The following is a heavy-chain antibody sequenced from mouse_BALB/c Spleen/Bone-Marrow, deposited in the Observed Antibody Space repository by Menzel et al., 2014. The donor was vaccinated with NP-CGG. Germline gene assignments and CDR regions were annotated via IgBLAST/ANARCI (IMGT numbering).Heavy chain of an antibody. CDR1: GYSINSGYY. CDR3: AGYDEAWFAY. Sequence: EVQLVESGPGLVKPSQSLSLPCSVTGYSINSGYYWNWIRQFPGNKLEWMGYISYDGSNNYNPSLKNRISITRDTSKYQFFLKLNSVTTEDTATYYCAGYDEAWFAYWGQGTLVTVSA. CDR2: ISYDGSN. D-gene: IGHD2-14*01. V-gene: IGHV3-6*02. J-gene: IGHJ3*01.